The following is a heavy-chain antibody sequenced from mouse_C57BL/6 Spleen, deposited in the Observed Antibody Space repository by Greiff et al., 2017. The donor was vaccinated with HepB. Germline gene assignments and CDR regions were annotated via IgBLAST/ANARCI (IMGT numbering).Heavy chain of an antibody. V-gene: IGHV3-6*01. CDR2: ISYDGSN. J-gene: IGHJ4*01. CDR3: ARDHWDGAMDY. Sequence: EVHLVESGPGLVKPSQSLSLTCSVTGYSITSGYYWNWIRQFPGNKLEWMGYISYDGSNNYNPSLKNRISITRDTSKNQFFLKLNSVTTEDTATYYCARDHWDGAMDYWGQGTSVTVSS. D-gene: IGHD4-1*01. CDR1: GYSITSGYY.